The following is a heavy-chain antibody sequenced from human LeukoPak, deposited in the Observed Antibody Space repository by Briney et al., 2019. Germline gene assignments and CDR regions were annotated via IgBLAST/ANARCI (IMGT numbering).Heavy chain of an antibody. CDR1: GYTFTGYD. CDR3: VRDVSGSYDY. V-gene: IGHV1-2*06. D-gene: IGHD1-26*01. CDR2: INPNSGGT. Sequence: ASVKVSCKASGYTFTGYDMHWVRQAPGQGLEWMGRINPNSGGTTYAQRFQGRVTMTRDTSISTGYMEMSRLRSDDTAVYYCVRDVSGSYDYWGQGTLVTVAS. J-gene: IGHJ4*02.